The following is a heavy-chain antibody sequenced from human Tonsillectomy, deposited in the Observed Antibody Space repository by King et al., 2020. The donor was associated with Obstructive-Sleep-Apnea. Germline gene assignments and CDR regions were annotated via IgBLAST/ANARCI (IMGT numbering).Heavy chain of an antibody. V-gene: IGHV2-70*11. J-gene: IGHJ4*02. CDR1: GFSLSTSGMC. CDR3: ARIGWNVPDY. D-gene: IGHD1-1*01. CDR2: IDWDDDK. Sequence: TLKESGPALVKPTQTLTLTCTFSGFSLSTSGMCVNWIRQPPGKALEWLARIDWDDDKYYSTSLKTRLTISKDTSKNQVVLTMTNMDPMDTATFHCARIGWNVPDYWGQGTLVTVSS.